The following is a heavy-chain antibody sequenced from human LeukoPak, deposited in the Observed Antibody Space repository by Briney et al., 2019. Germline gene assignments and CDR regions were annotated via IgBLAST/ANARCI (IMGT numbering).Heavy chain of an antibody. CDR3: ARLRRSRLAEFDY. V-gene: IGHV4-61*01. J-gene: IGHJ4*02. D-gene: IGHD3-3*02. Sequence: PADTVPLMRTVWCGSIRSCSHYWSWIPPPPGKGLEWWGYIYYSGRLHHNPSHQSRVTISVDTSKNQFSLKLSPLTAADTAVYYCARLRRSRLAEFDYWGQGTLVTVSS. CDR1: CGSIRSCSHY. CDR2: IYYSGRL.